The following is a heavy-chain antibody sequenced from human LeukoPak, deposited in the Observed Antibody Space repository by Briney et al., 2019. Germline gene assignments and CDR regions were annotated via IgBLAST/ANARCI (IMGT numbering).Heavy chain of an antibody. D-gene: IGHD3-10*01. CDR3: TRDYYGSGSYSPYYFDY. CDR2: IRSKAYGGTT. Sequence: GGSLRLSCTASGFTFGDYAMSWFRQAPGKGLEWVGFIRSKAYGGTTEYAASVKGRFTISRDDSKSIAYLQMNSLKTEDTAVYYCTRDYYGSGSYSPYYFDYWGQGTLVTVSS. CDR1: GFTFGDYA. V-gene: IGHV3-49*03. J-gene: IGHJ4*02.